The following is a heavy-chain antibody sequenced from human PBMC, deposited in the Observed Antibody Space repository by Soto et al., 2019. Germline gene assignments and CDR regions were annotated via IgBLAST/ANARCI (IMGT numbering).Heavy chain of an antibody. D-gene: IGHD2-8*02. CDR3: ARGRASWYWDF. V-gene: IGHV1-3*01. Sequence: GASVKVSCKTFGYTFTNYVIHWVRRAPGQGLEWMGWINAGTGNTKYSQKLQDRLTISRDTSAATAYLDLSRLASEDTAVYYCARGRASWYWDFWGHGTLVTV. CDR1: GYTFTNYV. J-gene: IGHJ4*01. CDR2: INAGTGNT.